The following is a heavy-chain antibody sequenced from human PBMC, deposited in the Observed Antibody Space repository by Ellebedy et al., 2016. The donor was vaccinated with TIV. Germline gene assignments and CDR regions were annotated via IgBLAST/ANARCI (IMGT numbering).Heavy chain of an antibody. Sequence: GGSLRLXCAASGLSFSTHAMSWVRQGPGRGLEWVSGIRGDGSTDYADSVKGRFTTSRDNSKNTVYLQMSSLTVEDTGVYYCASRPPPTNILSPLDYWGQGTQVTVSS. CDR1: GLSFSTHA. D-gene: IGHD2-21*01. J-gene: IGHJ4*02. CDR2: IRGDGST. CDR3: ASRPPPTNILSPLDY. V-gene: IGHV3-23*01.